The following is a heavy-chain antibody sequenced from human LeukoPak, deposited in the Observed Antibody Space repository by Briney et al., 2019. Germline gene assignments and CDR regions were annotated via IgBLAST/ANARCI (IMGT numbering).Heavy chain of an antibody. Sequence: PGRSLRLSCAASGFTFSSYGMHWVRQAPGKGLEWVAVISYDGTNKYYADSVKGRFTISRDNSKNTLYLQMNSLRVEDTAVYYCADSGSYSLYWGQGTLVIVSS. CDR3: ADSGSYSLY. D-gene: IGHD1-26*01. CDR2: ISYDGTNK. V-gene: IGHV3-30*03. CDR1: GFTFSSYG. J-gene: IGHJ4*02.